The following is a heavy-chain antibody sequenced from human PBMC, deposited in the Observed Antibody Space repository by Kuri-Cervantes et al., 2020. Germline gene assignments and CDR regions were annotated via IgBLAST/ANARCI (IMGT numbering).Heavy chain of an antibody. J-gene: IGHJ4*02. CDR2: INSDGSST. V-gene: IGHV3-74*01. D-gene: IGHD2-21*02. CDR1: GFTFSRNW. Sequence: GGSLRLSCAGSGFTFSRNWMHWVRQAPGKGLVWVSRINSDGSSTSYADSMNGRFTISRDNAKNSLYLQMNSLRAEDTAVYYCARGTADDYWGQGTLVTVSS. CDR3: ARGTADDY.